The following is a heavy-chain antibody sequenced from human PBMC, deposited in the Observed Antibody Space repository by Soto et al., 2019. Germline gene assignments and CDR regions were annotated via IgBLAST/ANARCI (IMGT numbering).Heavy chain of an antibody. V-gene: IGHV1-69*06. CDR1: GGTFSSYA. CDR2: IITIFGTA. Sequence: GASVKVSCKASGGTFSSYAISWVRPAPGQGLEWMGGIITIFGTANYAQKFQGRVTMTADKSTSTAYMELSNLRSEDTAVYYCARGFCSTMVRGVRGSYYYYGMDVRGQGTTVTVSS. J-gene: IGHJ6*02. CDR3: ARGFCSTMVRGVRGSYYYYGMDV. D-gene: IGHD3-10*01.